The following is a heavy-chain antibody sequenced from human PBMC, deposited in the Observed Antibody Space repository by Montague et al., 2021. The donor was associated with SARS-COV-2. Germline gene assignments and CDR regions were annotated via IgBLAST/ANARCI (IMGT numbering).Heavy chain of an antibody. CDR3: AIRVGVVGDPSFDY. CDR2: VCYRGST. CDR1: GDSISSLHYY. D-gene: IGHD1-26*01. Sequence: SETLSLTCTVSGDSISSLHYYWGRIRQSPGKGLEWIGNVCYRGSTYYNPSLRSRVTISVDTSKNPFALRLRSVTATDTAIYYCAIRVGVVGDPSFDYWGQGIMVPVSS. V-gene: IGHV4-39*01. J-gene: IGHJ4*03.